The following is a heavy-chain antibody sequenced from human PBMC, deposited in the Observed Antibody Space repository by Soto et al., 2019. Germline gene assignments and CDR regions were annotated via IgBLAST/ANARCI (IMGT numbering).Heavy chain of an antibody. J-gene: IGHJ4*02. CDR3: ARSPRSSPYFDY. CDR1: GYTFSNFW. V-gene: IGHV5-51*01. D-gene: IGHD6-13*01. CDR2: IYPGDHET. Sequence: AESLKISCQCSGYTFSNFWICCLLQLPGKGLEWMGIIYPGDHETRYSPSFHGKVTISADKSINTAYLQWNSLEASDTAFYFCARSPRSSPYFDYWGQGALVTVSS.